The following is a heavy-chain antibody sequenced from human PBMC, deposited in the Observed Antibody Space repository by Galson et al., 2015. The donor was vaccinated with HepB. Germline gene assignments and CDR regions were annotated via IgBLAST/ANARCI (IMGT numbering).Heavy chain of an antibody. D-gene: IGHD6-13*01. CDR1: GYTFTGYY. J-gene: IGHJ6*02. Sequence: SVKVSCKASGYTFTGYYMHWVRQAPGQGLEWMGWINPNSGGTNYAQKFQGWVTMTRDTSISTAYMELSRLRSDDTAVYYCARDGLLGDSSSWPAPGGRGMDVWGQGTTVTVSS. V-gene: IGHV1-2*04. CDR2: INPNSGGT. CDR3: ARDGLLGDSSSWPAPGGRGMDV.